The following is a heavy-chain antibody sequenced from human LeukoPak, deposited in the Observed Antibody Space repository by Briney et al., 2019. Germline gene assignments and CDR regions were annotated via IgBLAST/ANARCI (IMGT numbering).Heavy chain of an antibody. J-gene: IGHJ4*02. V-gene: IGHV3-74*01. CDR2: INTDGSTT. CDR1: GFTLSGYS. Sequence: PGGSLRLSCAASGFTLSGYSMHWVRQAPGKGLVWVSRINTDGSTTTYADSVKGRFTISRDNAKNTLYLQMSSLRAEDTAVYFCARNFYYGHDYWGQGTLVTVSS. D-gene: IGHD3-10*01. CDR3: ARNFYYGHDY.